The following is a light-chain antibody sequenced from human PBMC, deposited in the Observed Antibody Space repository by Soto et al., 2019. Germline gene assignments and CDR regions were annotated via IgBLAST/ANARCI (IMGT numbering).Light chain of an antibody. Sequence: SVLTQPPSASGTPGQRVTISCSGSSSNIGSNYVYWYQQLPGTAPKLLIYRNNQRPSRVPDRFSGSKSGTSASLAISGLRSEDEADYYCAAWDDSLSGRVFGGGTKVTVL. CDR1: SSNIGSNY. V-gene: IGLV1-47*01. CDR3: AAWDDSLSGRV. CDR2: RNN. J-gene: IGLJ2*01.